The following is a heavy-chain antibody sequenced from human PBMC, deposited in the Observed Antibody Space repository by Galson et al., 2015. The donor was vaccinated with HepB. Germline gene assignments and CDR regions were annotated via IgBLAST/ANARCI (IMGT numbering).Heavy chain of an antibody. J-gene: IGHJ6*03. V-gene: IGHV3-53*01. CDR2: IYSGEST. Sequence: SLRLSCAASGFTVSSNYMNWVRQAPGKGLERVSVIYSGESTYYADSVKGRFTISRDNSKNTLYLQMNSLRAENPAMYYCARGDAIIASDGGYYYYMDVWGKGTTVTVSS. CDR3: ARGDAIIASDGGYYYYMDV. CDR1: GFTVSSNY. D-gene: IGHD3-3*01.